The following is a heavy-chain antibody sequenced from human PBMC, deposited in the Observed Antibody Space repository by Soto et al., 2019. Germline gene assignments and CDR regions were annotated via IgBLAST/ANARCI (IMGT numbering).Heavy chain of an antibody. V-gene: IGHV4-59*11. CDR2: VYYSGST. D-gene: IGHD3-22*01. CDR3: ARGDYSDSSGLYFDY. J-gene: IGHJ4*02. CDR1: GGSISSHY. Sequence: QVQLQESGPGLVKPSETLSLICTVSGGSISSHYWSWIRQPPGKGLEWIGYVYYSGSTNYNPSLKSRVTISVDTSKNQSSLKLSSVTAADTAVYHCARGDYSDSSGLYFDYWGQGTLVTVSS.